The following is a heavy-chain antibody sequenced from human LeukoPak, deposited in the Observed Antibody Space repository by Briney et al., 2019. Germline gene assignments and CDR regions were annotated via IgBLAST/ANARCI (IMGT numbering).Heavy chain of an antibody. CDR2: IWYDGSNK. CDR1: GFTFSSYG. CDR3: ARQYDILTGYYRTSYFDY. J-gene: IGHJ4*02. V-gene: IGHV3-33*01. Sequence: HPGRSLRLSCAASGFTFSSYGMHWVRQAPGKGLERVAVIWYDGSNKYYADSVKGRFTISRDNSKNTLYLQMNSLRAEGTAVYYCARQYDILTGYYRTSYFDYWGQGTLVTVSS. D-gene: IGHD3-9*01.